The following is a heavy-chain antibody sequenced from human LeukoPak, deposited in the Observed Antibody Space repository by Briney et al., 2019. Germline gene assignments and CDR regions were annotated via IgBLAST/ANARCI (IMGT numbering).Heavy chain of an antibody. CDR3: ARGLYCSGGSCYSGVYYMDV. CDR1: GGSISSGGYS. J-gene: IGHJ6*03. CDR2: IYYSGST. D-gene: IGHD2-15*01. V-gene: IGHV4-30-4*07. Sequence: PSETLSLTCAVSGGSISSGGYSWSWIRQPPGKGLEWIGYIYYSGSTYYNPSLKSRVTISVDTSKNQFSLKLSSVTAADTAVYYCARGLYCSGGSCYSGVYYMDVWGKGTTVTVSS.